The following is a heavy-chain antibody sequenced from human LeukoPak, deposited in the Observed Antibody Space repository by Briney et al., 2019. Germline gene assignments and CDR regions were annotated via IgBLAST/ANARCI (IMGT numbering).Heavy chain of an antibody. CDR3: ARGDVGYYDSSGYYFDY. CDR1: GGSLSSGGYY. CDR2: IYYSGST. Sequence: SETLSLTCTVSGGSLSSGGYYWSWIRQHPGTGLEWIGYIYYSGSTYYNPSLKSRVTISVDTSKNQFSLKLSSVTAADTAVYYCARGDVGYYDSSGYYFDYWGQGTLVTVS. J-gene: IGHJ4*02. D-gene: IGHD3-22*01. V-gene: IGHV4-31*03.